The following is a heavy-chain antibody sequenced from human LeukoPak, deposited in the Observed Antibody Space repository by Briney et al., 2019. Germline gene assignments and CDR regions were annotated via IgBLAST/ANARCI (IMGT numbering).Heavy chain of an antibody. CDR1: GGSISSSSYY. D-gene: IGHD5-12*01. CDR2: INHSGST. J-gene: IGHJ3*02. V-gene: IGHV4-39*01. CDR3: ARGRRGYSGYDPHLGDAFDI. Sequence: SETLSLTCTVSGGSISSSSYYWGWIRQPPGKGLEWIGEINHSGSTNYNPSLKSRVAISVDTSKNQFSLNLSSVTAADTAVYYCARGRRGYSGYDPHLGDAFDIWAQGTMVTVSS.